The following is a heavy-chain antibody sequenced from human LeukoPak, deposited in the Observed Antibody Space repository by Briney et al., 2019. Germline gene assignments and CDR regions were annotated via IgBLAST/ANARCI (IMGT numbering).Heavy chain of an antibody. Sequence: SETLSLTCSVSGGSISSSSYFWGWIRQPPGKGLEWIASVHYSGSTYYNPSLKSRVTISVDASKNQFSLKLSSVTAADTAVYYCASGMGSYPDYWGQGTLVTVSS. CDR3: ASGMGSYPDY. CDR1: GGSISSSSYF. CDR2: VHYSGST. D-gene: IGHD3-10*01. J-gene: IGHJ4*02. V-gene: IGHV4-39*07.